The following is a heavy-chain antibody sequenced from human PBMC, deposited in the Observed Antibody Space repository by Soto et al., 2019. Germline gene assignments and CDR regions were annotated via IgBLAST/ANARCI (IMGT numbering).Heavy chain of an antibody. CDR3: ATELVDRDGYNWGFDY. Sequence: ASVKVSCKVSGYTLTELSMHWVRQAPGKGLEWMGGFDPEDGETIYAQKFQGRVTMTEDTSTDTAYMELSSLRSEDTAVYYCATELVDRDGYNWGFDYWGQGTLVTVSS. CDR2: FDPEDGET. J-gene: IGHJ4*02. D-gene: IGHD5-12*01. CDR1: GYTLTELS. V-gene: IGHV1-24*01.